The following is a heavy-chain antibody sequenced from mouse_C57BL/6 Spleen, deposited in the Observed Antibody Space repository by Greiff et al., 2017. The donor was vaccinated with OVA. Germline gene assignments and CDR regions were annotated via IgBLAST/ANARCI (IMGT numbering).Heavy chain of an antibody. CDR2: IWTGGST. CDR1: GFSLTSYA. V-gene: IGHV2-9-1*01. D-gene: IGHD2-4*01. J-gene: IGHJ1*03. CDR3: ARKYDYDRYFDV. Sequence: QVQLKESGPGLVAPSQSLSITCTVSGFSLTSYAISWVRQPPGKGLEWLGVIWTGGSTNYNSALRSRLSISKDNSKSQVFLKMNSLQTDDTARYYCARKYDYDRYFDVWGTGTTVTVAS.